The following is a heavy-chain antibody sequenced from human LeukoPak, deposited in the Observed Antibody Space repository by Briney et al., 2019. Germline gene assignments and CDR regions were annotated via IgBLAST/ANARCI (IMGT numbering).Heavy chain of an antibody. CDR1: GGSFSDYY. D-gene: IGHD5-12*01. V-gene: IGHV4-34*01. CDR2: INHSGST. CDR3: AREVVATNDY. Sequence: SETLSLTCAVYGGSFSDYYWTWIRQPPGKGLEWIGEINHSGSTNYNPSLKSRVTISVDTSKNQFSLKLSSVTAVDTAVYYCAREVVATNDYWGQGTLVTVSS. J-gene: IGHJ4*02.